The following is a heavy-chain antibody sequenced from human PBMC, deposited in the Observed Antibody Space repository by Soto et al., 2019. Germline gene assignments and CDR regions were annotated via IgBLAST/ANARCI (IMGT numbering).Heavy chain of an antibody. CDR1: GFTFSSYA. J-gene: IGHJ5*02. V-gene: IGHV3-23*01. Sequence: GGSLRLSCAASGFTFSSYAMTWVRQAPGKGLEWVSGISGTGVLMYYADSVKGRFSVSRDNSKNTLYLQMNSLGVEDTAVYYCARTFVDGMAGFGPWGQGTLVTVSS. CDR3: ARTFVDGMAGFGP. CDR2: ISGTGVLM. D-gene: IGHD2-15*01.